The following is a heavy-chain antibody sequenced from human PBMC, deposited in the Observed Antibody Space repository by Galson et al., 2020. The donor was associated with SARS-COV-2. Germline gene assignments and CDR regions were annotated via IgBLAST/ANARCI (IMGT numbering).Heavy chain of an antibody. Sequence: GESLKISCAASGFTFSSYGMHWVRQAPGKGLEWVAVISYDGSNKYYADSVKGRFTISRDNSKNTLYLQMNSLRAEDTAVYYCAKDFNWYYYGSCGLWEDYWGQGTLGTGAS. CDR2: ISYDGSNK. V-gene: IGHV3-30*18. J-gene: IGHJ4*02. D-gene: IGHD3-22*01. CDR1: GFTFSSYG. CDR3: AKDFNWYYYGSCGLWEDY.